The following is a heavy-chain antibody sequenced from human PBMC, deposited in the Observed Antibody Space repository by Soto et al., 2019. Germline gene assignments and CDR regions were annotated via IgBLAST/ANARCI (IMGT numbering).Heavy chain of an antibody. D-gene: IGHD3-9*01. CDR3: AIVDILTVYGCMDV. CDR2: IYYSGST. Sequence: PSETLSLTCTVSGDSIRSGNHYWSWIRQPPGKGLEWIGYIYYSGSTYYSPSLKSRVTISVDTSKNQFSLKLNSVTAADTAVYYCAIVDILTVYGCMDVWGQGTTVTVS. CDR1: GDSIRSGNHY. J-gene: IGHJ6*02. V-gene: IGHV4-30-4*01.